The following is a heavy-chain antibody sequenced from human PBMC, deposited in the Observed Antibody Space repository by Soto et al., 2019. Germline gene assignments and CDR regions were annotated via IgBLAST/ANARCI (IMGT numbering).Heavy chain of an antibody. D-gene: IGHD4-17*01. V-gene: IGHV4-39*01. CDR1: GGSISSSSYY. CDR2: IYYSGST. CDR3: ASHDGLYGDGPAFDI. J-gene: IGHJ3*02. Sequence: QLQLQESGPGLVKPSETLSLTCTVSGGSISSSSYYWGWIRQPPGKGLEWIGSIYYSGSTYYNPSLKSRVTISVDTSKNQFSLKLSSVTAADTAVYYCASHDGLYGDGPAFDIWGQGTMVTVSS.